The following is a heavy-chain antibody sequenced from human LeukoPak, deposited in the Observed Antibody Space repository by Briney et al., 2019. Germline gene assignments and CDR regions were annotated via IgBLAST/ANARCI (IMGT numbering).Heavy chain of an antibody. CDR3: VRSADRVIRGAPPYYYYYYMDV. D-gene: IGHD3-10*01. V-gene: IGHV4-59*01. CDR2: GYYSGST. CDR1: GGSMSSYF. J-gene: IGHJ6*03. Sequence: SETLSLTCTVSGGSMSSYFWSWIRQPPGKGLEWIGYGYYSGSTDYIPSLKSRVTISVDTSKNQFSLKLTSVTAADTAVYYCVRSADRVIRGAPPYYYYYYMDVWGKGTTVTVSS.